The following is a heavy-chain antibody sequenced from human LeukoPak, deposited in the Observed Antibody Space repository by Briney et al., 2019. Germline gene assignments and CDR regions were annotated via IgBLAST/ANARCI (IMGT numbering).Heavy chain of an antibody. CDR2: IYSGGGT. J-gene: IGHJ3*02. CDR3: ARGEDTAKNAFDI. CDR1: GFSVSSNY. Sequence: GGSLRLSCTASGFSVSSNYMSWVRQAPGRGLEWVSTIYSGGGTYYADSVKGRFTISRDNSKNTPYLQMNSLRAEDTAVYYCARGEDTAKNAFDIWGQGTLVTVSS. D-gene: IGHD5-18*01. V-gene: IGHV3-53*01.